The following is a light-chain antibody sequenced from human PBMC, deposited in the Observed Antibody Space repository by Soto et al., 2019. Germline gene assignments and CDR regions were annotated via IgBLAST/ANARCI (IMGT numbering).Light chain of an antibody. CDR1: QSISNW. V-gene: IGKV1-5*03. CDR3: QQYDSYSRT. J-gene: IGKJ1*01. Sequence: DIQMTQSPSTPSASVGDRVTITCRASQSISNWLAWHQQKPGKAPKLLIYKASTLESGVPSRFSGSGSGTEFTLTISSLQPDDFATYYCQQYDSYSRTFGQGTKVDIK. CDR2: KAS.